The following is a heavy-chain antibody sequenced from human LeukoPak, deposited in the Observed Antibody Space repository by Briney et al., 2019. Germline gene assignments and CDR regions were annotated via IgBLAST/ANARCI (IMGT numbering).Heavy chain of an antibody. Sequence: SVKVSCKASGGTFSSYAISWVRQASGQGLEWMGGIIPIFGTANYAQKFQGRVTITADESTSTAYMELSSLRSEDTAVYYCAIAYCGGDCYTDYYYGMDVWGQGTTVTVSS. CDR3: AIAYCGGDCYTDYYYGMDV. D-gene: IGHD2-21*02. V-gene: IGHV1-69*13. CDR2: IIPIFGTA. J-gene: IGHJ6*02. CDR1: GGTFSSYA.